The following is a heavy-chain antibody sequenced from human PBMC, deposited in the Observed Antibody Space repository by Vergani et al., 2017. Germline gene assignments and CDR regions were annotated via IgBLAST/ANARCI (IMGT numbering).Heavy chain of an antibody. Sequence: QVQLQESGPGLVKPSGTLSLTCAVSGGSLSSSNWWSWVRQPPGKGLEWIGEIYHSGSTNYNPSLKSRVTISVDKSKNQFSLKLSSVTAADTAVYYCARGLVVVVAAPSYYYGMDVWGQGTTVTVSS. CDR2: IYHSGST. D-gene: IGHD2-15*01. J-gene: IGHJ6*02. CDR3: ARGLVVVVAAPSYYYGMDV. CDR1: GGSLSSSNW. V-gene: IGHV4-4*02.